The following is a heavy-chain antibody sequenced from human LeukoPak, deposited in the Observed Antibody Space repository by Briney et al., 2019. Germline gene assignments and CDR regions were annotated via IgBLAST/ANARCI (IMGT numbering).Heavy chain of an antibody. D-gene: IGHD5-24*01. J-gene: IGHJ4*02. V-gene: IGHV3-23*01. Sequence: GGSLRLSCAASGFTFSSYAMSWVRQAPGKGLEWVSSISGSGSGGSTYYADSVKGRFTISRDNSKNTLYLQMNSLIAEDAAVYYCAKSGYNRFDYWGQGTRVTVSS. CDR1: GFTFSSYA. CDR3: AKSGYNRFDY. CDR2: ISGSGSGGST.